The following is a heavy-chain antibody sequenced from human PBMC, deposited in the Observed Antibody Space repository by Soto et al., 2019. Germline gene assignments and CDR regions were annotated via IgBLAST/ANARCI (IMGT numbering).Heavy chain of an antibody. CDR1: GGSFSGYY. V-gene: IGHV4-34*01. J-gene: IGHJ6*02. D-gene: IGHD2-2*01. CDR3: ASPDCSSTSCYYHYYYGMDV. CDR2: INHSGST. Sequence: NPSETLSLTCAVYGGSFSGYYWSWIRQPPGKGLEWIGEINHSGSTNYNPSLKSRVTISVDTSKNQFSLKLSSVTAADTAVYYCASPDCSSTSCYYHYYYGMDVWGQGTTVTVSS.